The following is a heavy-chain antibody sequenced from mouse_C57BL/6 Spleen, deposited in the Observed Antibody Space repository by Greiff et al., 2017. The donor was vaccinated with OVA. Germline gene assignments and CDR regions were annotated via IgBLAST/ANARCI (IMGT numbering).Heavy chain of an antibody. V-gene: IGHV1-55*01. CDR1: GYTFTSYW. Sequence: VQLQQPGAELVKPGASVKMSCKASGYTFTSYWITWVKQRPGQGLEWIGDIYPGSGSTNYNEKFKSKATLTVDTSSSTAYMQLSSLTSEDSAVYYCAGIYYGNYVGAMDYWGQGTSVTVSS. CDR2: IYPGSGST. J-gene: IGHJ4*01. CDR3: AGIYYGNYVGAMDY. D-gene: IGHD2-1*01.